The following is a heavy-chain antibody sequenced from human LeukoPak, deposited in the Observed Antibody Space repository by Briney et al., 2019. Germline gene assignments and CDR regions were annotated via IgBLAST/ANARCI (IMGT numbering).Heavy chain of an antibody. CDR2: SYYSGST. V-gene: IGHV4-59*08. CDR1: GGSISSYY. CDR3: ARHSCASSTSCSAYFQH. D-gene: IGHD2-2*01. Sequence: SETLFLTCTVSGGSISSYYWSWIRQPPGKGLAWIGYSYYSGSTNYNPSLKSRVTISVDTSKNQFSLKLSSVTAADTAVYYCARHSCASSTSCSAYFQHWGQGTLVTVSS. J-gene: IGHJ1*01.